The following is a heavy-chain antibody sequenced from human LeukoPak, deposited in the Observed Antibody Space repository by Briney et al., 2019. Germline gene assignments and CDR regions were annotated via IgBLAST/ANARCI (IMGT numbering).Heavy chain of an antibody. J-gene: IGHJ4*02. CDR1: GFTFSSYS. CDR3: ARGSFGYFDY. D-gene: IGHD5-18*01. CDR2: ISSSSSYI. Sequence: GGSLGLSCAASGFTFSSYSMNWVRQAPGKGLEWVSSISSSSSYIYYADSVKGRFTISGDNAKNSLYLQMNSLRAEDTAVYYCARGSFGYFDYWGQGTLVTVSS. V-gene: IGHV3-21*01.